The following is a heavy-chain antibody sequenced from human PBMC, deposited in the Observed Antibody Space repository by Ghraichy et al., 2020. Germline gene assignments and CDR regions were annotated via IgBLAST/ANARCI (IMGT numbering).Heavy chain of an antibody. D-gene: IGHD6-6*01. J-gene: IGHJ6*02. V-gene: IGHV1-3*01. Sequence: ASVKVSCKASGYTFTRYAMHWVRQAPGQRLEWMGWINAGNGNTKYSQKFQGRVTITRDTPASTAYMELSSLRSEDTAVYYCASDLLLLGGRQDDGPYSMDVWGQRTTVTVSS. CDR2: INAGNGNT. CDR1: GYTFTRYA. CDR3: ASDLLLLGGRQDDGPYSMDV.